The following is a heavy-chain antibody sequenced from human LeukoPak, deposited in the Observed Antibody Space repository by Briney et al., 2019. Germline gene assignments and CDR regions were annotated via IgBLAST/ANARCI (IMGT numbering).Heavy chain of an antibody. Sequence: QAGGSLRLSCAASGFNFSNYGMHWVRQAPGKGLEWVAVISYDEAGEFYADSVKGRFTISRDNSMHTVSLQMSSLRAEDTAVYYCAREYDYGYYYFDYWGQGTLVTVSS. CDR1: GFNFSNYG. CDR3: AREYDYGYYYFDY. D-gene: IGHD4/OR15-4a*01. V-gene: IGHV3-30*03. J-gene: IGHJ4*02. CDR2: ISYDEAGE.